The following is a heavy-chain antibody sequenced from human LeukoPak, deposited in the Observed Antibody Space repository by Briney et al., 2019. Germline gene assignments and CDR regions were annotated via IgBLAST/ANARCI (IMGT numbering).Heavy chain of an antibody. CDR3: ARDVKYCSSTSCFPPDY. V-gene: IGHV1-2*02. CDR1: GYTFTGYY. J-gene: IGHJ4*02. D-gene: IGHD2-2*01. Sequence: ASVKVSCKASGYTFTGYYMHWVRQAPGQGLEWMGWINPNSGGTNHAQKFQGRVTMTRDTSISTAYMELSRLRSDDTAVYYCARDVKYCSSTSCFPPDYWGQGTLVTVSS. CDR2: INPNSGGT.